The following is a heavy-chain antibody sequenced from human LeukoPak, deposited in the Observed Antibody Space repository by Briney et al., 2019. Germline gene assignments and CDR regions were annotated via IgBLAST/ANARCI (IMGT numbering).Heavy chain of an antibody. J-gene: IGHJ4*02. CDR1: GFTFHDYG. V-gene: IGHV3-20*04. Sequence: GGSLRLSCAASGFTFHDYGMTWIRQAPGTGLEWVSGINWNGDSTGYVDSVKGRFTISRDNAKNSLYLQMHDLRAEDTALYYCARSPSPSIVTTASDYWGQGTRVTVSS. D-gene: IGHD4-11*01. CDR3: ARSPSPSIVTTASDY. CDR2: INWNGDST.